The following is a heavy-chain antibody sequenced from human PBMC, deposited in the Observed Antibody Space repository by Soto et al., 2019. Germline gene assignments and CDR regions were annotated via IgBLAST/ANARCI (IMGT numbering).Heavy chain of an antibody. J-gene: IGHJ4*02. V-gene: IGHV1-18*01. D-gene: IGHD3-22*01. CDR1: GYTFTSYG. Sequence: QVQLVQSGAEVMKPGASVKVSCKASGYTFTSYGISWVRQARGQRLEWMGWVSACNGQTDNAQELHGRVTMNTDTSTSTAYLELRSLRSDYTAVYDCARRQSYNSCYDIDYWGQGTLVTVSS. CDR2: VSACNGQT. CDR3: ARRQSYNSCYDIDY.